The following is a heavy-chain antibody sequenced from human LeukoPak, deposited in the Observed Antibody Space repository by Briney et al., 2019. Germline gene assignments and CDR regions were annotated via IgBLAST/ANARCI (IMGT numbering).Heavy chain of an antibody. Sequence: GGSLRLSCAASGFTFTSSWMHWVRQAPGKGPVWVSRISGDGSSTTYADSVKGRFTISRDNAKNTVHLQMNSLRAEDTAMYYCAENEGGVFDYWGQGTLVTVS. CDR2: ISGDGSST. CDR3: AENEGGVFDY. V-gene: IGHV3-74*01. CDR1: GFTFTSSW. D-gene: IGHD1-1*01. J-gene: IGHJ4*02.